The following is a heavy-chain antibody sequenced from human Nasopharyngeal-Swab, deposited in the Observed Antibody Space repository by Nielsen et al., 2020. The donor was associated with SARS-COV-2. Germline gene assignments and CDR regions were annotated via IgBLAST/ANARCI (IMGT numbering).Heavy chain of an antibody. CDR2: VSGSGGTT. D-gene: IGHD2-15*01. V-gene: IGHV3-23*01. J-gene: IGHJ4*02. CDR3: AKDRYCSGGACYFSGFDY. Sequence: WIRQPPGKGLEWVSGVSGSGGTTKYADSVKGRFTISRDNSTNKLYLQMHSLRVEDTAVYYCAKDRYCSGGACYFSGFDYWGLGTLVTVSS.